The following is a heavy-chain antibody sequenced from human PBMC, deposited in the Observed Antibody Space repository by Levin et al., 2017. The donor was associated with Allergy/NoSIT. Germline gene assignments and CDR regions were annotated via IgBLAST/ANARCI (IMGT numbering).Heavy chain of an antibody. CDR2: IEKDGTEK. J-gene: IGHJ5*02. D-gene: IGHD7-27*01. CDR3: ARDSNWVTGKIYDP. Sequence: GESLKISCEASGFTFSSYWMNWVRQAPGKGLEWVANIEKDGTEKYYVDSVKGRFTISRDNPKNSLYLQMNSLRAEDTAVYYCARDSNWVTGKIYDPWGQGTLVIVSS. CDR1: GFTFSSYW. V-gene: IGHV3-7*01.